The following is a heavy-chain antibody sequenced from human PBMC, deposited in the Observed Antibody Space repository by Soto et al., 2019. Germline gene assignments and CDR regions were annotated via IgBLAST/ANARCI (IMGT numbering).Heavy chain of an antibody. CDR3: ARDQGSHPGD. J-gene: IGHJ4*02. V-gene: IGHV4-4*02. CDR1: GLSISSGDW. CDR2: IHHSGST. Sequence: QVQLQESGPGLVRPSGTVSLTCAVSGLSISSGDWWSWVRQPPGKGLEWIGEIHHSGSTNYNPSLQSRVTMSVVPSKDLFSLTLTSVTAADTAFYYCARDQGSHPGDWGQGTLVSVSS. D-gene: IGHD6-13*01.